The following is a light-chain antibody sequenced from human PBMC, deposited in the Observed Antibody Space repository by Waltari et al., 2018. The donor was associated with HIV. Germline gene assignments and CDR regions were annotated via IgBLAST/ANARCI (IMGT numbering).Light chain of an antibody. V-gene: IGLV1-40*01. J-gene: IGLJ1*01. CDR1: SSNIGAGYD. CDR3: QSYDSSLSGPRV. CDR2: GNS. Sequence: QSVLTQPPSVSGAPGQRVTISCTWSSSNIGAGYDVHWYQHLPGTAPKLLLYGNSNRPSGVVDRCSGSKSCTSASLAITGLQAEDEADYYCQSYDSSLSGPRVFGTGTKVTVL.